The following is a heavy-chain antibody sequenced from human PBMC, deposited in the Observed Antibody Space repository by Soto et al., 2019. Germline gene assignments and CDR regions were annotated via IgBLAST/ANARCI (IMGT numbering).Heavy chain of an antibody. D-gene: IGHD3-9*01. CDR3: VRLLVVKPQYSFGF. Sequence: SETLSLTCTVSGGSVSSDTYYWSWIRQPPGKGLEWIGYVYYSGSTNYNPSLKSRVSISIDTSKNQFSLRLSSVTAADTAVYYCVRLLVVKPQYSFGFWGQGILVTVSS. CDR1: GGSVSSDTYY. V-gene: IGHV4-61*01. CDR2: VYYSGST. J-gene: IGHJ4*02.